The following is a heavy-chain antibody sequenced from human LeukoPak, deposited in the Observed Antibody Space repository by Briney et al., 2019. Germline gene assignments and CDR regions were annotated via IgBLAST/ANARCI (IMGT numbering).Heavy chain of an antibody. D-gene: IGHD2-15*01. CDR2: IYYSGST. Sequence: SETLSLTCTVSGGSISSYYWSWIRQPPGKGLEWIGYIYYSGSTNYNPSLKSRVTISVDTSKNQFSLKLSSVTAADTAMYYCARHRDVVVVAEEAFDIWGQGTMVTVSS. CDR3: ARHRDVVVVAEEAFDI. CDR1: GGSISSYY. J-gene: IGHJ3*02. V-gene: IGHV4-59*08.